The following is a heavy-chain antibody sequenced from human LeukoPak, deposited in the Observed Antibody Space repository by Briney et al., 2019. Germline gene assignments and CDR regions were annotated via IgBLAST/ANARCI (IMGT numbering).Heavy chain of an antibody. D-gene: IGHD4-11*01. Sequence: GASLGLSCAASGFTFSSYAMSWVRQAPGKGLEWVSAISGSGGSTYYADSVKGRFTISRDNSKNTLYLQMNSLRAEDTAVYYCAKDEPTTVTTLPYYYYGMDVWGQGTTVTVSS. CDR2: ISGSGGST. V-gene: IGHV3-23*01. CDR3: AKDEPTTVTTLPYYYYGMDV. CDR1: GFTFSSYA. J-gene: IGHJ6*02.